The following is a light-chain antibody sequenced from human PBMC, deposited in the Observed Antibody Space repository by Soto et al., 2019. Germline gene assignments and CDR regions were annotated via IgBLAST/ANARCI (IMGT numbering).Light chain of an antibody. V-gene: IGLV4-69*01. CDR2: LNSDGRH. Sequence: QSVLTQSPSASASLGASVKLTCTLSSRHSSYAIAWHQQQPEKGPRYLMKLNSDGRHTKGDGIPDRFSGSSSGTERYLTISSPQSEDEADYYCQTWGTGILVFGGGTKVTVL. CDR3: QTWGTGILV. J-gene: IGLJ2*01. CDR1: SRHSSYA.